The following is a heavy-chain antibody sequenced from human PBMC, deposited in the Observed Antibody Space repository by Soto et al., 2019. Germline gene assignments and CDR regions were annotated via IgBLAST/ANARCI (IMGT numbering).Heavy chain of an antibody. V-gene: IGHV4-34*01. Sequence: QVQLQQWGAGLLKPSETLSLTCAVYGGSFSGYYWSWIRQPPGKGLEWIGEINHSGSTNYNPSLKSRVTISVDTSKNQFSLKLSSVTAADTAVYYCARGQDYGDFTQVLVWFDPWGQGTLVTGSS. CDR2: INHSGST. CDR1: GGSFSGYY. D-gene: IGHD4-17*01. J-gene: IGHJ5*02. CDR3: ARGQDYGDFTQVLVWFDP.